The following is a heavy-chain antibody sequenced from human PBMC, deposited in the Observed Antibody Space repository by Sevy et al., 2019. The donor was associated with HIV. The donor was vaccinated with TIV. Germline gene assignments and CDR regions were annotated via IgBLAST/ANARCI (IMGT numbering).Heavy chain of an antibody. CDR2: INPSGRST. V-gene: IGHV1-46*01. CDR3: ATDRHASGDFDY. Sequence: ATVKVSCKTFGYTFSNHYIHWVRQAPGHGLERMGVINPSGRSTNYAHRFQGRVTMTRDPSTSTFYMDLSSLRSEDTAVYYCATDRHASGDFDYWGQGTSVTVSS. D-gene: IGHD6-19*01. J-gene: IGHJ4*02. CDR1: GYTFSNHY.